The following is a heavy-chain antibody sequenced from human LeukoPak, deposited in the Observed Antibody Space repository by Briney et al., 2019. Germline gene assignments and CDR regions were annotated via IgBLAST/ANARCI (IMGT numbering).Heavy chain of an antibody. V-gene: IGHV3-9*01. CDR1: GFTFDDYA. J-gene: IGHJ2*01. CDR3: AKDRKSIAWGYLDL. CDR2: ISWNSGSI. D-gene: IGHD1-26*01. Sequence: GGSLRLSCAASGFTFDDYAMHWDRQAPGKGLEWVSGISWNSGSIGYADSVKGRFTISRDNAKNSLYLQMNRLRAEDTALYYCAKDRKSIAWGYLDLWGSGSLVTVSS.